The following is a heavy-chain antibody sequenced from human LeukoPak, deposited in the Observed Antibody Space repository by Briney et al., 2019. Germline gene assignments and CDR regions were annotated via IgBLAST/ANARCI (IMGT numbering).Heavy chain of an antibody. Sequence: PSETLSLTCTASGGSLSTYYWSWIRQPPGKGLEWIGYISYSGSNNSNPSLMTGVTISVDTPTNQSSLKLSSVTAADTPVYYCAGITDYYDSSGYYVFDYWGQGTLVTVSS. J-gene: IGHJ4*02. CDR2: ISYSGSN. CDR3: AGITDYYDSSGYYVFDY. D-gene: IGHD3-22*01. CDR1: GGSLSTYY. V-gene: IGHV4-59*08.